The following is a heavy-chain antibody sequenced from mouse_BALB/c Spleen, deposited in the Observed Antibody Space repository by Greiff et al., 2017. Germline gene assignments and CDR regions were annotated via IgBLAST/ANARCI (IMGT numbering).Heavy chain of an antibody. CDR2: FSSGGST. Sequence: EVQRVESGGGLVKPGGSLKLSCAASGFTFSSYAMSWVRQTPEKRLEWVASFSSGGSTYYPDSVKGRFTISRDNARNILYLQMSSLRSEDTAMYYCANHRYDAYYAMDYWGQGTSVTVSS. J-gene: IGHJ4*01. V-gene: IGHV5-6-5*01. CDR1: GFTFSSYA. D-gene: IGHD2-14*01. CDR3: ANHRYDAYYAMDY.